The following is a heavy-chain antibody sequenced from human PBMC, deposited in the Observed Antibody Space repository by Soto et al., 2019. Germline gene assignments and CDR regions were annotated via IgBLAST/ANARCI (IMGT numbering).Heavy chain of an antibody. J-gene: IGHJ4*02. D-gene: IGHD1-26*01. Sequence: PSETLSLTCTVSSAPVSSTTYTWGWIRQPPGKGLEWVASVYYGGRSYYNPSLNSRVTISVDTSKNQFSLKMTSVTAADTAVYYCARREIQGPIDYWGQGTLVTVS. CDR2: VYYGGRS. V-gene: IGHV4-39*01. CDR1: SAPVSSTTYT. CDR3: ARREIQGPIDY.